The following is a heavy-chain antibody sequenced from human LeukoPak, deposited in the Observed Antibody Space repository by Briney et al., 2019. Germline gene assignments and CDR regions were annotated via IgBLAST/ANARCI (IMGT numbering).Heavy chain of an antibody. D-gene: IGHD1-7*01. V-gene: IGHV1-8*01. CDR3: ASTDSITGTTSSWFDP. CDR1: GYTFTSYD. CDR2: MNPNSGNT. J-gene: IGHJ5*02. Sequence: ASVKVSCKASGYTFTSYDINWVRQATGQGLEWMGWMNPNSGNTGYAQKFQGRVTMTRNTSISTAYMELSSLRSEDTAVYYCASTDSITGTTSSWFDPWDQGTLVTVSS.